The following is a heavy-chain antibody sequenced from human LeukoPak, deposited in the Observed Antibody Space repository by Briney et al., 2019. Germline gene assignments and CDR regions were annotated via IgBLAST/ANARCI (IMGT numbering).Heavy chain of an antibody. CDR1: GGSISSSSYY. V-gene: IGHV4-39*07. CDR2: IYYSGST. CDR3: ARVGGYSGYAYLDY. J-gene: IGHJ4*02. D-gene: IGHD5-12*01. Sequence: PSETLSLTCTVSGGSISSSSYYWGWIRQPPGKGLEWIGSIYYSGSTYYNPSLKSRVTISVDTSKNQFSLKLSSVTAADTAVYYCARVGGYSGYAYLDYWGQGTLVTVSS.